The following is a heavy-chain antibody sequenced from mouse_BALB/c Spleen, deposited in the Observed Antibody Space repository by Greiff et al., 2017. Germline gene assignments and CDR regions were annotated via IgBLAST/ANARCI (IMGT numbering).Heavy chain of an antibody. CDR3: ARLGGNYPYAMDY. J-gene: IGHJ4*01. D-gene: IGHD2-1*01. V-gene: IGHV14-3*02. Sequence: EVQRVESGAELVKPGASVKLSCTASGFNIKDTYMHWVKQRPEQGLEWIGRIDPANGNTKYDPKFQGKATITADTSSNTAYLQLSSLTSEDTAVYYCARLGGNYPYAMDYWGQGTSVTVSS. CDR1: GFNIKDTY. CDR2: IDPANGNT.